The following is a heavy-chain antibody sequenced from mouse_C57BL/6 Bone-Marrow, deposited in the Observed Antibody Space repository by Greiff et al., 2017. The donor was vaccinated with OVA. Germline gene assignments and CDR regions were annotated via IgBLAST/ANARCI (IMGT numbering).Heavy chain of an antibody. V-gene: IGHV1-19*01. D-gene: IGHD1-1*01. CDR1: GYTFTDYY. J-gene: IGHJ1*03. Sequence: VQLQQSGPVLVKPGASVKMSCKASGYTFTDYYMNWVKQSHGKSLEWIGDINPYNGGTSYNQKFKGKSTLTVDKSSSKAYMELNSLTSEDSAVYYCASPYYYGSSYWYFDVWGTWTTVTVSS. CDR2: INPYNGGT. CDR3: ASPYYYGSSYWYFDV.